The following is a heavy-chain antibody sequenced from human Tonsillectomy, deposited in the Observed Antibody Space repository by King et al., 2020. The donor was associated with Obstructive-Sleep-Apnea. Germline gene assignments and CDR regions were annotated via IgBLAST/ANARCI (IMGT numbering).Heavy chain of an antibody. D-gene: IGHD6-19*01. CDR2: IKQDGSEK. V-gene: IGHV3-7*03. Sequence: DVQLVESGGGLVQPGGSLRRSCAASGFTFSSYWMNWVRQAPGKGLEWVANIKQDGSEKYYVDSVKGRFTISRDNAANSMYLQMNSLRAEDTAVYYCARDRGWSPWDYWGQGTLVTVSS. J-gene: IGHJ4*02. CDR1: GFTFSSYW. CDR3: ARDRGWSPWDY.